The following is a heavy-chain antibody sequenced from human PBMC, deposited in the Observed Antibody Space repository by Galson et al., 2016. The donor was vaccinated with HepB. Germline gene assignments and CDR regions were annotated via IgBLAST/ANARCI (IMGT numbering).Heavy chain of an antibody. CDR1: GFTFSDYY. CDR2: ISHSGSSI. V-gene: IGHV3-11*04. J-gene: IGHJ4*02. D-gene: IGHD4-23*01. CDR3: ARGVVGGGNSGVDY. Sequence: SLRLSCAASGFTFSDYYMSWIRQAPGKGLEWVCYISHSGSSIVYADAVKGRFTVSRDNAKNILYLQMNSLRGEDTAVYYCARGVVGGGNSGVDYWGQGTLVTVSS.